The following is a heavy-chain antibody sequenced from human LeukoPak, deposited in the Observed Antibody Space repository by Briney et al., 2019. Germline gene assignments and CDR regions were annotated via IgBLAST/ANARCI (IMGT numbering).Heavy chain of an antibody. V-gene: IGHV6-1*01. CDR2: TYYRSKWYN. J-gene: IGHJ5*02. Sequence: SQTLSLTCAISGDSVSSNSAAWNWIRQSPSRGLEWLERTYYRSKWYNDYAVSVKSRITINPDTSKNQFSLQLNSVTPEDTAVYYCARGFEQGYCSSTSCPRYPTKYNWFDPWGQGTLVTVSS. D-gene: IGHD2-2*01. CDR1: GDSVSSNSAA. CDR3: ARGFEQGYCSSTSCPRYPTKYNWFDP.